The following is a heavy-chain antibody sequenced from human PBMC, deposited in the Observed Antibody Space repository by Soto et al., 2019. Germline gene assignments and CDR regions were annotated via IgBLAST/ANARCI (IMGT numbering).Heavy chain of an antibody. D-gene: IGHD1-26*01. CDR1: GFPFSSYG. Sequence: PGGSLRLSCAASGFPFSSYGMHWVRQAPGKGLEWVAVISYDGSNKYYADSVKGRFTISRDNSKNTLYLQMNSLRAEDTAVYYCAKDRWASRELLLELVEYYGMDVWGQGTTVTVSS. CDR2: ISYDGSNK. CDR3: AKDRWASRELLLELVEYYGMDV. J-gene: IGHJ6*02. V-gene: IGHV3-30*18.